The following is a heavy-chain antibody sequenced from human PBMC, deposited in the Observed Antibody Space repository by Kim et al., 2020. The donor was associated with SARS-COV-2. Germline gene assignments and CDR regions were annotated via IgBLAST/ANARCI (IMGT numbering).Heavy chain of an antibody. D-gene: IGHD5-18*01. CDR1: GGSISSYY. CDR2: IYTSGST. Sequence: SETLSLTCTVSGGSISSYYWSWIRQPAGKGLEWIGRIYTSGSTNYNPSLKSRVTMSVDKSKNQFSLKLSSVTAADTAVYYCARGGAWIQLAYFDYWGQGTLVTVSS. CDR3: ARGGAWIQLAYFDY. V-gene: IGHV4-4*07. J-gene: IGHJ4*02.